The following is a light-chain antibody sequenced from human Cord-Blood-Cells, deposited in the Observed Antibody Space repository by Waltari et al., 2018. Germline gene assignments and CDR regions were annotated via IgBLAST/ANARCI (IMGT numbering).Light chain of an antibody. Sequence: QSALTQPRPVSVSPGQSVTIPCTGTSSDVHRYNYVSWYQQHPGKAPKLMFYDVSKRPSGVPDRFSGSKSGNTASLTISGLQAEDEADYYCCSYAGSYTWVFGGGTKLTVL. CDR1: SSDVHRYNY. V-gene: IGLV2-11*01. CDR2: DVS. CDR3: CSYAGSYTWV. J-gene: IGLJ3*02.